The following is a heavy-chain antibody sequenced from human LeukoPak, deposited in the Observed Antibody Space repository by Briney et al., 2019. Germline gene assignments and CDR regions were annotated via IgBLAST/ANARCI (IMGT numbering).Heavy chain of an antibody. Sequence: GRSLRLSCAASGFTFDDYAMHGVRQAPGKGLEWVSGISWNSGSIGYADSVKGRFTISRDNAKNSLYLQMNSLRAEDTALYYCAKDKGIVGATLYYFDYWGQGTLVTVSS. J-gene: IGHJ4*02. CDR2: ISWNSGSI. CDR3: AKDKGIVGATLYYFDY. CDR1: GFTFDDYA. D-gene: IGHD1-26*01. V-gene: IGHV3-9*01.